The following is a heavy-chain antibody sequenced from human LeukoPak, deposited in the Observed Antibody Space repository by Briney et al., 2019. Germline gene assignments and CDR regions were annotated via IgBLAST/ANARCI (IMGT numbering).Heavy chain of an antibody. D-gene: IGHD2-2*01. CDR2: MNPNSGNT. CDR1: GYTFTSYD. J-gene: IGHJ5*02. V-gene: IGHV1-8*01. CDR3: ARGQRSVVVPAAMFIAKKYWFDP. Sequence: ASVKVSCKASGYTFTSYDINWVRQATGQGLEWMGWMNPNSGNTGYAQKFQGRVTMTRNTSISTAYMELSSLRSEDTAVYYCARGQRSVVVPAAMFIAKKYWFDPWGQGTLVIVSS.